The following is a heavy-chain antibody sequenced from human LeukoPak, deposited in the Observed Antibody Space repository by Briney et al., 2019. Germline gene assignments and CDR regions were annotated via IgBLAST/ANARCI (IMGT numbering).Heavy chain of an antibody. Sequence: ASVKVSCKASGYTFTGYYMQWVRQAPGQGLEWMGWINPNSGGTNYAQKFQGRVTMTRDTSISTAYMELSRLRSDYTAVYYCARGGRTTVTTEVDYWGQGTLVTVSS. D-gene: IGHD4-11*01. J-gene: IGHJ4*02. CDR1: GYTFTGYY. CDR3: ARGGRTTVTTEVDY. CDR2: INPNSGGT. V-gene: IGHV1-2*02.